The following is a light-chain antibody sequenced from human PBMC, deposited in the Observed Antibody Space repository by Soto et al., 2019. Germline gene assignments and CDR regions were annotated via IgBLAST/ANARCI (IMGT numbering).Light chain of an antibody. Sequence: EIVMTQSPATLSVSPGERATLSCRASQSVGINLAWYQQKSGQAPRLLIYGASTRATDLPVRFSGSGSGTEFTLTISRLKSEDFAVYYCQQYTNWPRTFGQGTKVEIK. CDR2: GAS. V-gene: IGKV3-15*01. CDR3: QQYTNWPRT. CDR1: QSVGIN. J-gene: IGKJ1*01.